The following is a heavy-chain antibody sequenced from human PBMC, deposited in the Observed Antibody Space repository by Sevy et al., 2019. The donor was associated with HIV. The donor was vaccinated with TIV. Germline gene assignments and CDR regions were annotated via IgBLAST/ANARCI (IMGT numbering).Heavy chain of an antibody. V-gene: IGHV3-74*01. Sequence: GGSLRLSCAASGFTLINHWMHWVRQAPGKGLVWVSGSSGDGATTTYADSVKGRFTISRDNAKNTLYVQMNSLRGEDTAVYYCARSGGTNLFDYWGQGILVTVSS. CDR2: SSGDGATT. J-gene: IGHJ4*02. D-gene: IGHD2-15*01. CDR3: ARSGGTNLFDY. CDR1: GFTLINHW.